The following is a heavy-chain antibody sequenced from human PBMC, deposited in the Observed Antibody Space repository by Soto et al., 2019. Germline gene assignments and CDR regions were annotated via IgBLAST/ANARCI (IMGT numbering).Heavy chain of an antibody. CDR2: INRDSNT. V-gene: IGHV3-48*01. CDR3: VNGDYY. CDR1: GFTFSNHV. J-gene: IGHJ4*02. Sequence: EEQLVESGGGLVQPGGSLRLSCAASGFTFSNHVMNWVRQAPGRGLEWVSSINRDSNTFYADSVKGRFTISRDNAKDSLYLQMNSLGAADTAVYYCVNGDYYVGQGTLVTVSS. D-gene: IGHD4-17*01.